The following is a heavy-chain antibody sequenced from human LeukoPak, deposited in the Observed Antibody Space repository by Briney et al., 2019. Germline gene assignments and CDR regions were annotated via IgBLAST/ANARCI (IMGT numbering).Heavy chain of an antibody. V-gene: IGHV1-2*02. CDR3: ARVPPSALSVVTGDWFDG. J-gene: IGHJ5*02. Sequence: SVKPSCKVSGYTFTGYYIHWVRHAPEQGLEWMGWINPNSGGTNYVQTLQGRATMTRDTSISTAYMELSRLRRDATAVYYCARVPPSALSVVTGDWFDGWSQGSSVTV. D-gene: IGHD4-23*01. CDR2: INPNSGGT. CDR1: GYTFTGYY.